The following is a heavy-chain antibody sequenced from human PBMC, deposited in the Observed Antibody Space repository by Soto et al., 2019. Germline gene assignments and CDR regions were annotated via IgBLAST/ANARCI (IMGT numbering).Heavy chain of an antibody. CDR3: ARNQGYSYGHLHPAFDY. Sequence: GGSLKISCKGSGYTFTKFCIVWVRQMPGKGLECVGIIYPGDADARYSPSFQGKVTISVDKSTNTAFLQWRSLNASDTAMYYCARNQGYSYGHLHPAFDYLGQGTLVTVCS. CDR1: GYTFTKFC. D-gene: IGHD5-12*01. CDR2: IYPGDADA. V-gene: IGHV5-51*01. J-gene: IGHJ4*02.